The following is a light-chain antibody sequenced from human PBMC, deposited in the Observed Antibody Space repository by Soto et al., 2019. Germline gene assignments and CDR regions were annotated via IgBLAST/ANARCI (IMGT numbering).Light chain of an antibody. CDR3: SSYAGSNNVL. J-gene: IGLJ2*01. V-gene: IGLV2-8*01. CDR2: EVT. Sequence: QSALTQPPSASGSPGQSVTISCTGTSSDIGDYNYVSWYKQHPGKAPKLMIYEVTKRPSGVPDRFSGSKSGNTASLTVSGLQAEDEADYYCSSYAGSNNVLFGGGTKVTVL. CDR1: SSDIGDYNY.